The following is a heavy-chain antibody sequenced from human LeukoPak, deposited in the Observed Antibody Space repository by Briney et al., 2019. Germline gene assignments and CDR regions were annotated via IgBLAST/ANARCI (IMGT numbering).Heavy chain of an antibody. J-gene: IGHJ4*02. CDR3: AKALGRSVQDYFDY. CDR2: ISGSGDST. D-gene: IGHD7-27*01. CDR1: GFTFSSYA. Sequence: GALRLSCAASGFTFSSYAMSWVRQAPGRGLEWVSGISGSGDSTYYADSVKGRFTVSRDNSKNTLYLQMNSLRAEDTAIYYCAKALGRSVQDYFDYWGREPWSPSPQ. V-gene: IGHV3-23*01.